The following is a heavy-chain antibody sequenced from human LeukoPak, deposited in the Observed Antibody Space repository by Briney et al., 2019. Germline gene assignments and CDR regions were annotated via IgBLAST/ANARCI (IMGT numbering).Heavy chain of an antibody. CDR2: ISGSGGST. Sequence: PGGSLRLSCAASGFTFSSYAMSWVRQAPGKGLEWVSAISGSGGSTYYADSVKGRFTISRDNSKNTLYLQMNSLRAEDTAVYYCAKFPTIAVAGTEYNWFDPWGQGTLVTVSS. D-gene: IGHD6-19*01. CDR3: AKFPTIAVAGTEYNWFDP. J-gene: IGHJ5*02. CDR1: GFTFSSYA. V-gene: IGHV3-23*01.